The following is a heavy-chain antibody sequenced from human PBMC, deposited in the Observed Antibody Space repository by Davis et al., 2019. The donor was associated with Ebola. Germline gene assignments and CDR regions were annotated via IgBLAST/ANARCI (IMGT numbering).Heavy chain of an antibody. CDR3: ARGSVVVVAAAWRYYYGMDV. CDR1: GFTFSDYY. Sequence: GGSLRLSCAASGFTFSDYYMSWIRQAPGKGLEWVSYISSSGSTIYYADSVKGRFTISRDNAKNSLYLQMNSLRAEDTAVYYCARGSVVVVAAAWRYYYGMDVWGKGTTVTVSS. V-gene: IGHV3-11*01. D-gene: IGHD2-15*01. J-gene: IGHJ6*04. CDR2: ISSSGSTI.